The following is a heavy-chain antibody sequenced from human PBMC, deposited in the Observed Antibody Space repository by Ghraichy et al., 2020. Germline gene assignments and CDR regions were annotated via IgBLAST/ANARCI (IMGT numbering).Heavy chain of an antibody. CDR2: IDPSDSYT. D-gene: IGHD5-18*01. V-gene: IGHV5-10-1*01. CDR1: GYTFTSYW. CDR3: ARLDTRPYEY. J-gene: IGHJ4*02. Sequence: GESLNISCKASGYTFTSYWITWVRQMPGKGLECMGRIDPSDSYTNYNPSFQGHVSISTDKSISTAYLQWSSLKASDTAMYYCARLDTRPYEYWGQGTLVPVSS.